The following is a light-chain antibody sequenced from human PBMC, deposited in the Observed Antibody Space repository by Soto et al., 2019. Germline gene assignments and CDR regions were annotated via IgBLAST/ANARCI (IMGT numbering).Light chain of an antibody. Sequence: ELVMTQSPATLSVSPGERATLSCRASQSVSSNLAWYQQKPGQAARVLIYGASTRATGIPARFSGTGYGTAGTLTLSSLQPDDGATYDGQHYNGYSEAFGQGTKVDI. J-gene: IGKJ1*01. CDR1: QSVSSN. CDR2: GAS. V-gene: IGKV3-15*01. CDR3: QHYNGYSEA.